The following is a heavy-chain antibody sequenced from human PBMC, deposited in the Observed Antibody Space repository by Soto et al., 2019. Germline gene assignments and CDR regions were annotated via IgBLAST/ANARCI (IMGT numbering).Heavy chain of an antibody. CDR2: INPNSGGT. Sequence: ASVNVSCKASGYTFTGYYMHCGRQAPGQGLEWMGWINPNSGGTNYAQKFQGWVTMTRDTSISTAYMELSRLRSDDTAVYYCARDTPLGELSLYTLDYWGQGSLVTVSS. CDR3: ARDTPLGELSLYTLDY. V-gene: IGHV1-2*04. J-gene: IGHJ4*02. CDR1: GYTFTGYY. D-gene: IGHD3-16*02.